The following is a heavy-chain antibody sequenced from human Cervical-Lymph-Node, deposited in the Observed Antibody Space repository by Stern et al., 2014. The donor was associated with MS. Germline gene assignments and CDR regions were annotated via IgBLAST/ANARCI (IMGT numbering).Heavy chain of an antibody. D-gene: IGHD1-26*01. Sequence: VQLVQSGAELRKPGESVKISCKASGYSFTKYWLAWVRPMPGKGLEWMGIVYPGDSDTRYNTSFQSQIPISADKSTSTAYLQWSSLKASDTAMFYCARVYSGTYYLCDAWGQGTQVTVSS. V-gene: IGHV5-51*03. CDR3: ARVYSGTYYLCDA. CDR1: GYSFTKYW. J-gene: IGHJ5*02. CDR2: VYPGDSDT.